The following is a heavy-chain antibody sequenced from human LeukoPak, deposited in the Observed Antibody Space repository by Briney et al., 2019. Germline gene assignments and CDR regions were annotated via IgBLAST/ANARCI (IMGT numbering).Heavy chain of an antibody. CDR3: ARAPYSNYGIDY. CDR1: GGSFSGYY. Sequence: SETLSLTCAVYGGSFSGYYWSWIRQPPGKGLEWIGEINHSGSTNYNPPLKSRVTISVDTSKNQFSLKLSSVTAADTAVYYCARAPYSNYGIDYWGQGTLVTVSS. J-gene: IGHJ4*02. V-gene: IGHV4-34*09. CDR2: INHSGST. D-gene: IGHD4-11*01.